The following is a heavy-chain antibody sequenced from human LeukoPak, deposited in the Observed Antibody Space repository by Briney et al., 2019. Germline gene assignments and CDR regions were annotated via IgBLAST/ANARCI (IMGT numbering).Heavy chain of an antibody. CDR3: ARPRLLYGSGPTLV. CDR2: INYSGST. Sequence: PSETLSLTCAIYSESFSGYFWSWIRQPPGKGLEWIGEINYSGSTNYNPSLKSRVTISVDTSKNQFSLKLSSVTAADTAVYYCARPRLLYGSGPTLVWGPGTLVTVSS. D-gene: IGHD3-10*01. J-gene: IGHJ4*02. V-gene: IGHV4-34*01. CDR1: SESFSGYF.